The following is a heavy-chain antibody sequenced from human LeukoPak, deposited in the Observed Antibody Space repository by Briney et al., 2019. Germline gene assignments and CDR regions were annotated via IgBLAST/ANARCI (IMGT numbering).Heavy chain of an antibody. V-gene: IGHV3-48*03. CDR2: ISGSGSTI. D-gene: IGHD2-2*01. CDR1: GFTFSSYE. CDR3: VYQVVFYFDN. Sequence: PGGSLRLSCAASGFTFSSYEMNWVRQAPGKGLEWVSYISGSGSTIYYADSVKGRFTISRDNAKNSLYLQMNSLRAEDTALYYCVYQVVFYFDNWGQGTLVTVSS. J-gene: IGHJ4*02.